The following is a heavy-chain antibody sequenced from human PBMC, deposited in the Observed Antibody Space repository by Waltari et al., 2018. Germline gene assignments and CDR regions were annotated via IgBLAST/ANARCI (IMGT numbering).Heavy chain of an antibody. CDR2: ISAYNGNT. D-gene: IGHD6-19*01. Sequence: QVQLVQSGAEVKKPGASVKVSCKASGYTFTSYGISWVRQAPGQGLEWMGWISAYNGNTNYAQKLQGRVTMTTDTSTSTADMGVRSLRSDDTAVYYCARVDSIAVAWYTGVDYWGQGTLVTVSS. CDR3: ARVDSIAVAWYTGVDY. J-gene: IGHJ4*02. CDR1: GYTFTSYG. V-gene: IGHV1-18*01.